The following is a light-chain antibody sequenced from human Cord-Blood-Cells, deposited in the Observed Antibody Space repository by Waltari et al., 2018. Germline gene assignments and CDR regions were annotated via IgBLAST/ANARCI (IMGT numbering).Light chain of an antibody. CDR3: QQSYSTPLT. Sequence: DIQMTQSPSSLSASVGDRVTITCRASQRISSYLNWYQQKPGKAPKLLIYAASSLQSGVPSRFSGSGSGTDFTPTISSLQPEDFATYYCQQSYSTPLTFGGGTKVEIK. CDR1: QRISSY. J-gene: IGKJ4*01. CDR2: AAS. V-gene: IGKV1-39*01.